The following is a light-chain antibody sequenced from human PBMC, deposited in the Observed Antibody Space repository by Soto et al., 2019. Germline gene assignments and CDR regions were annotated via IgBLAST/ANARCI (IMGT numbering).Light chain of an antibody. Sequence: EIVMTQSPATLSVSPGERATLSCRASQSVRSNLAWYQQKPGQAPRLLIYDASTRATGIPARFSGSGSGTEFSLTISSLQSEDFAVYHCQQYNNWPPKYTFGQGTKLEIK. J-gene: IGKJ2*01. CDR3: QQYNNWPPKYT. CDR1: QSVRSN. V-gene: IGKV3-15*01. CDR2: DAS.